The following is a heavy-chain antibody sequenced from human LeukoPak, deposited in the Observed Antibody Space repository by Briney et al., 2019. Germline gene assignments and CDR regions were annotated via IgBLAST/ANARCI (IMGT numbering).Heavy chain of an antibody. CDR1: GYTFITYW. J-gene: IGHJ3*01. D-gene: IGHD4-23*01. Sequence: GESLKISCKGSGYTFITYWIGWVRQMPGKGLEWMGIIYPGDSDTRYSPSFQGQVTISADKSISTAYLQWSSLKASDTAIYYCARPYDYGGNFAALDFWGQGTMVTVSS. V-gene: IGHV5-51*01. CDR3: ARPYDYGGNFAALDF. CDR2: IYPGDSDT.